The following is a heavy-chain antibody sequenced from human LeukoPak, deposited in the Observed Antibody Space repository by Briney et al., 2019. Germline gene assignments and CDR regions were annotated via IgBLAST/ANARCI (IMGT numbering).Heavy chain of an antibody. CDR1: GFTVSSNS. CDR2: IYYSGST. Sequence: PGGSLRLSCTVSGFTVSSNSMSWVRQAPGKGLEWIGYIYYSGSTNYNPSLKSRVTISVDTSKNQFSLKLSSVTAADTAVYYCASQTDYGGNIDYWGQGTLVTVSS. CDR3: ASQTDYGGNIDY. D-gene: IGHD4-23*01. J-gene: IGHJ4*02. V-gene: IGHV4-59*02.